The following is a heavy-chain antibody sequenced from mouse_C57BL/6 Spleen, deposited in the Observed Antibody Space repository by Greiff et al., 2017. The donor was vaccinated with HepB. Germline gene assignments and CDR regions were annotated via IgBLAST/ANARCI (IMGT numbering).Heavy chain of an antibody. CDR3: ARGGSSFRFDY. V-gene: IGHV1-69*01. D-gene: IGHD1-1*01. Sequence: QVQLQQPGAELVMPGASVKLSCKASGYTFTSYWMHWVKQRPGQGLEWIGEIDPSDSYTNYNQKFKGKSTLTVDKSSSTAYMQLSSLTSEDSAVYYCARGGSSFRFDYWGQGTTLTVSS. J-gene: IGHJ2*01. CDR2: IDPSDSYT. CDR1: GYTFTSYW.